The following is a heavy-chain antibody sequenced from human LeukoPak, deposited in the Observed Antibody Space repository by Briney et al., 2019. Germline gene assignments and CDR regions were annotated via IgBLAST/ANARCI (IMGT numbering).Heavy chain of an antibody. D-gene: IGHD2-2*01. CDR3: ARDSTEGRYDY. CDR1: GGTFSSYA. Sequence: GASVKVSCKASGGTFSSYAISWVRQAPGQGLEWMGRIIPILGIVNYAQKFQGRVTITADKSTSTAYMELSSLRSEDTAVYYCARDSTEGRYDYWGQGTLVTVSS. J-gene: IGHJ4*02. V-gene: IGHV1-69*04. CDR2: IIPILGIV.